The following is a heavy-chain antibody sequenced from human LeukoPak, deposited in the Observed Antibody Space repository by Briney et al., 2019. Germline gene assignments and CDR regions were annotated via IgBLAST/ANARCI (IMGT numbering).Heavy chain of an antibody. D-gene: IGHD5-24*01. V-gene: IGHV4-59*01. CDR1: GGSISSYY. CDR3: ARGRDGYNDGLDI. J-gene: IGHJ3*02. Sequence: PSETLSLTCTVSGGSISSYYWSWLRQPPGKGLEWIGYIYHSGTTSYSPSLKSRITISVDTSKNQFSLKLTSVTAADTAVYYCARGRDGYNDGLDIWGQGTMVTVSS. CDR2: IYHSGTT.